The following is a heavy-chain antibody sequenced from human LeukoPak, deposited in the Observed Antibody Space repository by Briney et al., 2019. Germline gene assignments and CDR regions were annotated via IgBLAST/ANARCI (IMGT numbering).Heavy chain of an antibody. CDR2: ISGSDGST. CDR3: ARDLAPSYYYDSSGYLV. J-gene: IGHJ4*02. D-gene: IGHD3-22*01. V-gene: IGHV3-23*01. CDR1: GFTFSNYA. Sequence: HTGGSLRLSCAASGFTFSNYAMSWVRQAPGKGLEWVSTISGSDGSTYYADSVKGRFTISRDNSESTLYLQMNSLRVEDTAVYFCARDLAPSYYYDSSGYLVWGQGTLATVSS.